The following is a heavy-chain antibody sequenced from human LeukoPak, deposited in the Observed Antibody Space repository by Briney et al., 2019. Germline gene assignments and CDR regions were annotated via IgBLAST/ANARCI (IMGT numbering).Heavy chain of an antibody. CDR1: GFTFSSYW. J-gene: IGHJ6*03. CDR2: INSDGSST. V-gene: IGHV3-74*01. CDR3: ARQASNQWLAYYYMDV. D-gene: IGHD6-19*01. Sequence: GGSLRLSCAASGFTFSSYWMHWVRQAPGKGLVWVSRINSDGSSTSYADSVKGRFTISRDNAKNTLYLQMNSLRAEDTAVYYCARQASNQWLAYYYMDVWGQGTTVTVSS.